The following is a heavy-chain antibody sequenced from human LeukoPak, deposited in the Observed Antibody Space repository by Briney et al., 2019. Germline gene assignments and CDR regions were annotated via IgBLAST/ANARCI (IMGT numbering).Heavy chain of an antibody. CDR1: GGSFSGYY. CDR3: ARGGPVLRCFDWLTRPLFDY. D-gene: IGHD3-9*01. Sequence: SETLSLTCAVYGGSFSGYYWSWIRQPPGKGLEWIGEINHSGSTNYNPSLKSRVTISVDTSKNQFSLKLSSVTAADTAVYYCARGGPVLRCFDWLTRPLFDYWGQGTLVTVSS. V-gene: IGHV4-34*01. J-gene: IGHJ4*02. CDR2: INHSGST.